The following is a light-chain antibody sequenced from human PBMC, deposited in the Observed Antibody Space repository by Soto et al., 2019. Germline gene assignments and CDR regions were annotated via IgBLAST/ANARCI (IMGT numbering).Light chain of an antibody. Sequence: EIVLTQSPGTLSLSPGERATLSCRASQSVSSSYLAWYQQKPGQAPRLLIYGASTRATGIPDRFSGSGSGTDFTLTISRLEAEDFAVYYCQEDGSSPQLTFGGGTKVEIK. CDR1: QSVSSSY. CDR2: GAS. J-gene: IGKJ4*01. CDR3: QEDGSSPQLT. V-gene: IGKV3-20*01.